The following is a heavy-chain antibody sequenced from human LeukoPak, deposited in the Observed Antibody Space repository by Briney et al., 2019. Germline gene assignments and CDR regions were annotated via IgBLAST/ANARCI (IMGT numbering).Heavy chain of an antibody. V-gene: IGHV3-7*01. CDR1: GFTFSSYW. J-gene: IGHJ3*02. CDR2: IKQDGSEK. D-gene: IGHD3-3*01. Sequence: PGGSLRLSCAASGFTFSSYWMSWVRQAPGKGLEWVANIKQDGSEKYYVDSVKGRFTISRDNAKNSLYLQMNSLRAEDTAVYYCARAYYDFWSGPDDAFDIWGQGTMVTVSS. CDR3: ARAYYDFWSGPDDAFDI.